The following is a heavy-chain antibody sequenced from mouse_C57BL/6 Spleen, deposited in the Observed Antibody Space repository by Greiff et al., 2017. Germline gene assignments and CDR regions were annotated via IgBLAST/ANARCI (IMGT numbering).Heavy chain of an antibody. CDR2: IYPGDGDT. V-gene: IGHV1-80*01. J-gene: IGHJ2*01. CDR1: GYAFSSYW. Sequence: QVQLQQSGAELVKPGASVKISCKASGYAFSSYWMNWVKQRPGKGLEWIGQIYPGDGDTNYNGKFKGKATLTADKSSSTAYMQLSSLTSEDSAVYFCAREGTTVVATGYFDYWGQGTTLTVSS. D-gene: IGHD1-1*01. CDR3: AREGTTVVATGYFDY.